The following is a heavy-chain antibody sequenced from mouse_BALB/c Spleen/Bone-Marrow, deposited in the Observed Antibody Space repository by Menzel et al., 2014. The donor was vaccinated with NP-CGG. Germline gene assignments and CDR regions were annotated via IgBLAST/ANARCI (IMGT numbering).Heavy chain of an antibody. D-gene: IGHD2-1*01. V-gene: IGHV6-6*02. CDR2: IRSKSNNYAT. J-gene: IGHJ2*01. CDR3: TRRGNYFYFDY. Sequence: EVKVEESGGGLVQPGGSMKLSCVASGFTFSNYWMNWVRQSPEKGLEWVAEIRSKSNNYATHYAESVKGRFTISRDDSTSSVYLQMNHLGAEDTGIYYCTRRGNYFYFDYWGQGTTLTVSS. CDR1: GFTFSNYW.